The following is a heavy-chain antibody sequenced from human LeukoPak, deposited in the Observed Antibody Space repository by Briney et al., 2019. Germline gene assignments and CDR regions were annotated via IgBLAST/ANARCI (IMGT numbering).Heavy chain of an antibody. CDR1: GGTFSSYA. CDR3: ARDLGYYDILTGYSSLDY. V-gene: IGHV1-69*04. J-gene: IGHJ4*02. D-gene: IGHD3-9*01. Sequence: SVKVSCKASGGTFSSYAISWVRQAPGQGLEWMGRIIPILGIANYAQKFQGRVTITADKSTSTAYMELSSLGSEDTAVYYCARDLGYYDILTGYSSLDYWGQGTLVTVSS. CDR2: IIPILGIA.